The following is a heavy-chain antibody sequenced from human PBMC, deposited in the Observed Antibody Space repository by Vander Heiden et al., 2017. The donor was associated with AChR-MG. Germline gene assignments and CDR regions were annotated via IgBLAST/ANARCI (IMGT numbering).Heavy chain of an antibody. Sequence: QVQLVESGGGVVQPGRSLRLSCAASGFTFSSYAMHWVRQAPVKGLEWVAVISYDGSNKYYADSVKGRFTISRDNSKNTLYLQMNSLRAEDTAVYYCARPTAGAYSHYDSLTGLNWFDPWGQGTLVTVSS. D-gene: IGHD3-9*01. J-gene: IGHJ5*02. V-gene: IGHV3-30-3*01. CDR2: ISYDGSNK. CDR3: ARPTAGAYSHYDSLTGLNWFDP. CDR1: GFTFSSYA.